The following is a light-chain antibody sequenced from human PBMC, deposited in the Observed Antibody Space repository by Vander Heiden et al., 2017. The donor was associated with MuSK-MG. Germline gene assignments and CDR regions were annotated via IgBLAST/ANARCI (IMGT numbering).Light chain of an antibody. CDR3: QQSNTSPFT. CDR1: QSISRY. CDR2: LAS. V-gene: IGKV1-39*01. J-gene: IGKJ3*01. Sequence: DIQMTQSPSSLSASVGDRVTITCRASQSISRYLNWYQHKPEKATKLLIDLASSLKTGVPSRFGSSGSTTDFTLTISGQQPDVLATYYCQQSNTSPFTFGHGTNVDI.